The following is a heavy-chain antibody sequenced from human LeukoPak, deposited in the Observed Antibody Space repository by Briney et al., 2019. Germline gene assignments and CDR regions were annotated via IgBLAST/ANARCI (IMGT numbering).Heavy chain of an antibody. V-gene: IGHV3-23*01. CDR2: CLDSSCTE. CDR3: VRDSEGSFDY. CDR1: GFTFGTYD. D-gene: IGHD3-10*01. J-gene: IGHJ4*02. Sequence: GGSLGLSCAASGFTFGTYDMSWVRQAPGKGLEWVSTLACLDSSCTEYYSDSVKGRFSISRDKSKSTLSLQLNSLRVEDTAMYYCVRDSEGSFDYWGQGTLVTVSS.